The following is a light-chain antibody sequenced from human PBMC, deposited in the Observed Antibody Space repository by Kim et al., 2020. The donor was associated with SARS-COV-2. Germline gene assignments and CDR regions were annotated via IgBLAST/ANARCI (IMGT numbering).Light chain of an antibody. Sequence: GQSVPISCTRTHRDVAIYHYLSWYQQPPRNAPQLMIYDVSTRPSGVPDRFSGSTSGNTASLTISGLQAEDEADYYYCSYAGSYGVVFGGGTQLTVL. CDR2: DVS. V-gene: IGLV2-11*01. J-gene: IGLJ2*01. CDR3: CSYAGSYGVV. CDR1: HRDVAIYHY.